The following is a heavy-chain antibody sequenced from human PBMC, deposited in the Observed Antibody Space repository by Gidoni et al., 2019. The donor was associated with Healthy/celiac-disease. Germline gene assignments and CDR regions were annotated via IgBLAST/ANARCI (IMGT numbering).Heavy chain of an antibody. CDR3: ARLWVESYSSSSWGFGY. D-gene: IGHD6-6*01. CDR2: ISSSSSTI. CDR1: GFTFSSYS. V-gene: IGHV3-48*01. Sequence: EVQLVESGGGLVQPGGSLRLSCAASGFTFSSYSMNWVRQAPGKGLEWVSYISSSSSTIYYADSVKGRFTISRDNAKNSLYLQMNSLRAEDTAVYYCARLWVESYSSSSWGFGYWGQGTLVTVSS. J-gene: IGHJ4*02.